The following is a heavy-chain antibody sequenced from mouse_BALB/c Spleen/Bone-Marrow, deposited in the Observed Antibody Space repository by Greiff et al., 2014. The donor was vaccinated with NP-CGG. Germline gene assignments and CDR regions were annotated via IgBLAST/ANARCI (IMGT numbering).Heavy chain of an antibody. J-gene: IGHJ2*01. Sequence: EVHLVESGPGLVKPSQTVSLTCTVTGISITTGNYRWSWIRQFPGNKLEWIGYIYYSGTITYNPSLTSRTTITRDTSKNQFFLEMNSLTAEGTATYYCARFYGNYFDYWGQGTTLTVSS. D-gene: IGHD2-1*01. V-gene: IGHV3-5*02. CDR1: GISITTGNYR. CDR3: ARFYGNYFDY. CDR2: IYYSGTI.